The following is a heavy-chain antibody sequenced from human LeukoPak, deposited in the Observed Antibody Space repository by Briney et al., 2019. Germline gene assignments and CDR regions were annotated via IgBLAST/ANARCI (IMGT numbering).Heavy chain of an antibody. CDR3: AKTSSHRIRAFFDL. CDR1: GFTFSTYA. D-gene: IGHD2-15*01. Sequence: GGSLRLSCAASGFTFSTYAMSWVRQAPGKGLQWVSAITGSGGSTYYADSVKGRFTISRDNSNDTVYLQMNTLRAEDTALDYCAKTSSHRIRAFFDLWGRGTLVTVSS. J-gene: IGHJ2*01. CDR2: ITGSGGST. V-gene: IGHV3-23*01.